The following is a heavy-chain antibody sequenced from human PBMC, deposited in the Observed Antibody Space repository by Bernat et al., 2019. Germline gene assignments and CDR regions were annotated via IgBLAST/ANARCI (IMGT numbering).Heavy chain of an antibody. D-gene: IGHD3-9*01. CDR3: AKDHLGAVLRYFDWLPRTPNYYYYGMDV. V-gene: IGHV3-30*18. CDR2: ISYDGSNK. CDR1: GFTFSSYG. Sequence: QVQLVESGGGVVQPGRSLRLSCAASGFTFSSYGMHWVRQAPGKGLEWVAVISYDGSNKYYADSVKGRFTISRDNSKNTLYLQMNSLRAEDTAVYYCAKDHLGAVLRYFDWLPRTPNYYYYGMDVWGQGTTVTVSS. J-gene: IGHJ6*02.